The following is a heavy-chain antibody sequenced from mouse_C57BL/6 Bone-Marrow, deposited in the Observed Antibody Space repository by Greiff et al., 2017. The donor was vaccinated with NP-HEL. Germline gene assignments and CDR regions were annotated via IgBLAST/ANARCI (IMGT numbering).Heavy chain of an antibody. V-gene: IGHV14-4*01. Sequence: VQLQQSGAELVRPGASVKLSCTASGFNIKDDYMHWVKQRPEQGLEWIGWIDPENGDTEYASKFLGKATITADTSSNTAYLQLSSLTSEDTAVYYCTTAGSWFAYWGQGTLVTVSA. J-gene: IGHJ3*01. CDR2: IDPENGDT. CDR3: TTAGSWFAY. CDR1: GFNIKDDY.